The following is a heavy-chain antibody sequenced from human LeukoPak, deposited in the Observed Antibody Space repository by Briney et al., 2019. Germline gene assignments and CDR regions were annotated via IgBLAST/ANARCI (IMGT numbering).Heavy chain of an antibody. CDR1: GGTFSSYA. J-gene: IGHJ4*02. D-gene: IGHD3-22*01. CDR2: IIPIFGTA. V-gene: IGHV1-69*05. CDR3: ARGSAFYDSSGYLSYYFDY. Sequence: VASVKVSCKASGGTFSSYAISWVGQAPGQGLEWMGGIIPIFGTANYAQKFQGRVTITTDESTSTAYMELSSLRSEDTAVYYCARGSAFYDSSGYLSYYFDYWGQGTLVTVSS.